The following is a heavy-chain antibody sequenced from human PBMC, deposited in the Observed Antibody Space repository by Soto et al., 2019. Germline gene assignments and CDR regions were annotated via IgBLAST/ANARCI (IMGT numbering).Heavy chain of an antibody. D-gene: IGHD2-21*01. Sequence: QVHLVQSGAEVKPPGSSVKVSCTASGGTFDSYTISWVRQAPGQGLEWMGRIIPIVGVANYAQRFQGRVTITAEKTTSTAYMELNRLRSEDTAVYYCARGLCGGNCYSDQYYFDYWGQGTLVTVSS. CDR2: IIPIVGVA. CDR3: ARGLCGGNCYSDQYYFDY. J-gene: IGHJ4*02. CDR1: GGTFDSYT. V-gene: IGHV1-69*02.